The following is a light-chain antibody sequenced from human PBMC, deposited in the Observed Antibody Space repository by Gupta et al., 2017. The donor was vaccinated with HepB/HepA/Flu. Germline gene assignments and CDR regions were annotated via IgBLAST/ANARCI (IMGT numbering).Light chain of an antibody. CDR1: QSVSSY. Sequence: EIVLPQSPATLSLSSGERATLSCRASQSVSSYLAWYQQKPGQAPRLLIYDASNRASGIPARFSGSGSGTEFTLTISSLEPEDFAVYYCHQRSNYPRTFVGGTKVEIK. CDR2: DAS. CDR3: HQRSNYPRT. V-gene: IGKV3-11*01. J-gene: IGKJ4*01.